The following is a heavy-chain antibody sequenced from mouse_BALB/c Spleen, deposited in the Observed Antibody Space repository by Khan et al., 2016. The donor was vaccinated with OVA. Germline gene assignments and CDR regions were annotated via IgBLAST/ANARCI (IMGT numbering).Heavy chain of an antibody. Sequence: VQLVESGPGLVAPSQSLSITCTVSGFSLTSYGIHWVRQPPGKGLEWLGVIWAGGSTNYNSALMSRLSISKDNSKSQVFLKMNSLQTDDTAMYYCARGDGYYEGAMDYWGQGTSVTVSS. CDR2: IWAGGST. V-gene: IGHV2-9*02. J-gene: IGHJ4*01. CDR1: GFSLTSYG. CDR3: ARGDGYYEGAMDY. D-gene: IGHD2-3*01.